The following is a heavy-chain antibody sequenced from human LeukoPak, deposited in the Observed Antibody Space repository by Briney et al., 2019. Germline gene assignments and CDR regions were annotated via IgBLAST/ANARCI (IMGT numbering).Heavy chain of an antibody. J-gene: IGHJ4*02. Sequence: PGGSLRLSCAASGFTFSSYSMNWVRQAPGKGLEWVSSISSSSSYIYYADSVKGRFTISRDNAKNSLYLQMNSLRAEDTAVYYCAKDWGNSGGHDYWGQGTLVTVSS. CDR2: ISSSSSYI. V-gene: IGHV3-21*04. CDR1: GFTFSSYS. CDR3: AKDWGNSGGHDY. D-gene: IGHD1-26*01.